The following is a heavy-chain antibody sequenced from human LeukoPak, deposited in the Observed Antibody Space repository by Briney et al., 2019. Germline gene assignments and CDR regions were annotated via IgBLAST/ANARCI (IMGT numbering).Heavy chain of an antibody. CDR1: GFSLSTFW. Sequence: GGSLRLSCAASGFSLSTFWMHWVRQAPGKGLVWVSRIDYDGSTTTYADSVKGRFTISRDNAKNTLYLQMNSLRAEDTAVYYCAKVYGGNSVEERGFDYWGQGTLVTVSS. D-gene: IGHD4-23*01. CDR2: IDYDGSTT. J-gene: IGHJ4*02. CDR3: AKVYGGNSVEERGFDY. V-gene: IGHV3-74*01.